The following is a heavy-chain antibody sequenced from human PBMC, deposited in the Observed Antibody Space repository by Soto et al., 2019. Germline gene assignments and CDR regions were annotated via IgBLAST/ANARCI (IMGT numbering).Heavy chain of an antibody. V-gene: IGHV1-8*01. J-gene: IGHJ6*01. Sequence: SVKVCCKASGYTFTSYDINWVRQATGQGLEWMGWMNPNSGNTGYAQKFQGRVTMTRDTSINTAYMELSKLRSEDTAGYYCAREMDYYGMDVWGQGSTVTVSS. CDR1: GYTFTSYD. CDR3: AREMDYYGMDV. CDR2: MNPNSGNT.